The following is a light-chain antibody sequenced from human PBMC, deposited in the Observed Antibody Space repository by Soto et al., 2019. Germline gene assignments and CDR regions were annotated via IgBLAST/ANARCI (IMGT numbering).Light chain of an antibody. J-gene: IGKJ4*01. CDR1: QSISSY. CDR3: QQSYSTPLT. V-gene: IGKV1-39*01. CDR2: AAS. Sequence: DIQMTQSPSSLSASVGDRVTITCRASQSISSYLNWYQQKPGKAPKLLIYAASSLQSGVPSRFSGSGSGTDFTLIISSLQPEDCATYYCQQSYSTPLTFGGGTKVEIK.